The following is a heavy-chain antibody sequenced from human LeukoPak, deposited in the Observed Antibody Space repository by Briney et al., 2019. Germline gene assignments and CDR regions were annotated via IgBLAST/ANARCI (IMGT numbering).Heavy chain of an antibody. J-gene: IGHJ4*02. CDR3: ARGSSGSYGELYFDY. D-gene: IGHD1-26*01. Sequence: GGSLRLSCAASGFTFSSYSMNWVRQAPGKGLEWVSSISSSSSYIYYADSVKGRFTISRDNAKNTLYLQMNSLRAEDTAVYYCARGSSGSYGELYFDYWGQGTLVTVSS. CDR1: GFTFSSYS. CDR2: ISSSSSYI. V-gene: IGHV3-21*01.